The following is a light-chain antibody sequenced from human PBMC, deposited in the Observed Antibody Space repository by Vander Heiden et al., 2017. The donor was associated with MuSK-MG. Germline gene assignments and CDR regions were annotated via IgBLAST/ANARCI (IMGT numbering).Light chain of an antibody. CDR3: QKYNNVPWT. CDR1: QAISNY. V-gene: IGKV1-27*01. CDR2: VAS. J-gene: IGKJ1*01. Sequence: DIQMTQSPSSLSASVGDRVTITCRASQAISNYLAWYQQKPGKVPKLLIYVASTLQSGVPSRFSGSGSGTDFTLTISSLQPEDVATYYCQKYNNVPWTFGQGTKVEIK.